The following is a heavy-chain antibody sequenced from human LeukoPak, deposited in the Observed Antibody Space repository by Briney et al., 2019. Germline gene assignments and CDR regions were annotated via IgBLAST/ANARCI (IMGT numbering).Heavy chain of an antibody. Sequence: GRSLRVSCAASGFTFDDYAMHWVRQAPGKGLEWVSGISWNSGSIGYADSVKGRFTISRDNAKNSLYLQMNSLRAEDTALYYCAKGPRRYCSSTSYLYFDYWGQGTLVTVSS. CDR3: AKGPRRYCSSTSYLYFDY. V-gene: IGHV3-9*01. D-gene: IGHD2-2*01. J-gene: IGHJ4*02. CDR2: ISWNSGSI. CDR1: GFTFDDYA.